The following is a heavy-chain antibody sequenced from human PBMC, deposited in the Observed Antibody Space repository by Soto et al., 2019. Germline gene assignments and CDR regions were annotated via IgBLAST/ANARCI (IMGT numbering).Heavy chain of an antibody. D-gene: IGHD1-1*01. CDR1: GFTFSTYS. V-gene: IGHV3-23*01. J-gene: IGHJ3*02. Sequence: EVQLLESGGGLVQPGGSLRLSCAGSGFTFSTYSMSWVRQAPGKGLEWVSAISGSGGSTYYADSVKGRFTISRDNSKNTVFLEMNSLRAEDRALYSCAKGRPQVNWDMWGQGTMVTVSS. CDR2: ISGSGGST. CDR3: AKGRPQVNWDM.